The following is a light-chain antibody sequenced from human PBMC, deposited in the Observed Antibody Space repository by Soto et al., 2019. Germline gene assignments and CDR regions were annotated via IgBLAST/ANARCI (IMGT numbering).Light chain of an antibody. CDR3: QQRSNWPPEWT. J-gene: IGKJ1*01. Sequence: EIVLTQSPATLSLSPGERATLSCRASQSVSSYLAWYQQKPGQAPRLLIYDASNRATGIPVRFSGSGSGTDLTLAISSLEPEDFAVYYCQQRSNWPPEWTFGQGTKVDIK. CDR2: DAS. CDR1: QSVSSY. V-gene: IGKV3-11*01.